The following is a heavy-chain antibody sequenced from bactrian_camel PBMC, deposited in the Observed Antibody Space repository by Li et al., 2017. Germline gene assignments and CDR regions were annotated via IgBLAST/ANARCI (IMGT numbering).Heavy chain of an antibody. CDR1: NTISDY. D-gene: IGHD2*01. CDR2: LAPDGVA. Sequence: QLVESGGGSVQTGGSLTLSCVYNTISDYMGWFRQVPGKEREGIAVLAPDGVASYGDPVMGRFSISKDNAKNILYLQMSSLKPEDTAMYCCAADHCSGGYCYPGFGVHCPRGSGNWGQGTQVTVS. V-gene: IGHV3S53*01. J-gene: IGHJ4*01. CDR3: AADHCSGGYCYPGFGVHCPRGSGN.